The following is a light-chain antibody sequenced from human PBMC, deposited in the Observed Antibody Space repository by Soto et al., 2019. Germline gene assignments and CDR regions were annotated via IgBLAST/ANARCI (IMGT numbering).Light chain of an antibody. CDR3: QQYNSFSWT. V-gene: IGKV1-5*03. Sequence: DIQITQSPSTLSASVGDRFTVTCRASQSISTWLARYQQKPGKAPKLLIYKASSLESGVPSRFSGSGSGTEFTLTISSLQPDDFASYYCQQYNSFSWTFGQGTKVDIK. CDR1: QSISTW. CDR2: KAS. J-gene: IGKJ1*01.